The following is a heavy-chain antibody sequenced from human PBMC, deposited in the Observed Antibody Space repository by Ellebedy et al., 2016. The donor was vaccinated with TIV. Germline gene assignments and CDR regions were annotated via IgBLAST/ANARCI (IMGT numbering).Heavy chain of an antibody. CDR3: ARDEYNISWFKY. V-gene: IGHV4-39*07. D-gene: IGHD6-13*01. Sequence: MPSETLSLTCTVPGGSIRTSIYYWGWIRQPPGKGLEGIGTMSYSWSTYYNPSLKSRVTISVDTSKNQFSLKLSSVTAADAAVYYCARDEYNISWFKYWGQGTLVTVSS. CDR2: MSYSWST. J-gene: IGHJ4*02. CDR1: GGSIRTSIYY.